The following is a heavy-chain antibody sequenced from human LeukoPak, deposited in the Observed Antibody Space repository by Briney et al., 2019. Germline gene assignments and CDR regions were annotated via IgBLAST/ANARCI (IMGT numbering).Heavy chain of an antibody. V-gene: IGHV3-23*01. D-gene: IGHD4-17*01. CDR3: ANARYGDYFFDY. J-gene: IGHJ4*02. CDR1: GFTFSSYA. CDR2: ISVIVGST. Sequence: PGASLRLSCAASGFTFSSYAMSWVRQAPGEGREWVSAISVIVGSTYYADSAKGRFTISRDNSKNTLYLQMNSLRAEDTAVYYCANARYGDYFFDYWGQGTLVTVSS.